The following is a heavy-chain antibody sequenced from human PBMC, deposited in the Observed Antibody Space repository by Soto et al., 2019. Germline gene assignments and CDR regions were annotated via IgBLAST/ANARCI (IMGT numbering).Heavy chain of an antibody. CDR3: ARTYSGYVHIDY. CDR1: GGSISGYY. J-gene: IGHJ4*02. D-gene: IGHD5-12*01. V-gene: IGHV4-59*01. Sequence: SETLSLTCTVSGGSISGYYWNWIRQPPGKGLEWIGYIYYSGSTTYNPSLKSRVTISVDTSKNQFSLKLSSVTAADTAVYYCARTYSGYVHIDYWGQGTLVTVSS. CDR2: IYYSGST.